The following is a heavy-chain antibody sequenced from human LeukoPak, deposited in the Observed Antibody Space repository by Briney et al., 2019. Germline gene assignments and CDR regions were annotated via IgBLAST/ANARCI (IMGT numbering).Heavy chain of an antibody. CDR2: INSDGSST. CDR1: GFTFSSYW. D-gene: IGHD6-19*01. CDR3: ARDRGSGDSFDL. V-gene: IGHV3-74*01. J-gene: IGHJ3*01. Sequence: GGSLRLSCAASGFTFSSYWMHWVRQAPGKGLVWVSLINSDGSSTSYADSVKGRFTISRDNAKNTLYLQMNSLRAEDTAVYYCARDRGSGDSFDLWGQGAMVTVSS.